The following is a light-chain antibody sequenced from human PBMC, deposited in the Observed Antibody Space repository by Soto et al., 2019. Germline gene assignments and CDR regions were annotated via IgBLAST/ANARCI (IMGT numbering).Light chain of an antibody. V-gene: IGLV2-14*03. CDR3: CSYTSSRTNV. CDR2: DVS. J-gene: IGLJ1*01. Sequence: QSALTQPASVSGSPGQSITISCTGTSSDVDAYNYVSWYQQHPGKAPKVMIYDVSNRPSGVSYRFSGSKSGITASLTISGLQAEDEADYYCCSYTSSRTNVFGTGTKVTVL. CDR1: SSDVDAYNY.